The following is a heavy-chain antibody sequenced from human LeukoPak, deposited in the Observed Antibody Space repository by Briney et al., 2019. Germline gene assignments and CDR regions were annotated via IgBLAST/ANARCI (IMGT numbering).Heavy chain of an antibody. CDR3: ARDTWLQSGYYFDY. Sequence: PGGSLRLSCAASGFTFSSYWMSWVRQAPGKGLEWVANIKQDGSEKYYVDSVKGRFTISRDNAENSLYLQMNSLRAEDTAVYYCARDTWLQSGYYFDYWGQGTLVTVSS. CDR2: IKQDGSEK. D-gene: IGHD5-24*01. CDR1: GFTFSSYW. J-gene: IGHJ4*02. V-gene: IGHV3-7*01.